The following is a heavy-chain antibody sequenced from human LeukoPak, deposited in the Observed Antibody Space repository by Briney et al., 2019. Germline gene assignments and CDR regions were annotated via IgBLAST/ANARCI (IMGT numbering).Heavy chain of an antibody. CDR3: ARDGNYYDSGAYYDAFDI. J-gene: IGHJ3*02. Sequence: PGGSLRLSCAASGFTFSSYTMNWVRQAPGKGLEWVSSISSSGTYISYADSLKGRFTISRDNAKKSLYLQINSLRAEDTAVYRCARDGNYYDSGAYYDAFDIWGQGTMVTVSS. V-gene: IGHV3-21*01. D-gene: IGHD3-22*01. CDR1: GFTFSSYT. CDR2: ISSSGTYI.